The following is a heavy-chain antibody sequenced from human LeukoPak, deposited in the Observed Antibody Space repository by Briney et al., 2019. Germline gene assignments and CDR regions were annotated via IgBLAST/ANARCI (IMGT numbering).Heavy chain of an antibody. V-gene: IGHV1-2*02. Sequence: ASVKVSCTASGYTFTGYYMHWVRQAPGQGLEWMGWINPNSGSTNYAQKFQGRVTMTRDTSISTAYMELSRLRSDDTAVYYCARDEGGWGQGTLVTVSS. CDR2: INPNSGST. D-gene: IGHD3-16*01. J-gene: IGHJ4*02. CDR1: GYTFTGYY. CDR3: ARDEGG.